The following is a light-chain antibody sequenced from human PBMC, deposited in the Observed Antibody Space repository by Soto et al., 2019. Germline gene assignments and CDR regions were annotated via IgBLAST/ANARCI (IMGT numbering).Light chain of an antibody. CDR3: SSYTSSSTLVV. CDR2: EVS. Sequence: QSALTQPASLSGSPGQSITISCTGTSSDIGAYDYVSWYQQHPGKAPKLMIYEVSNRPSGVSNRFSGSKSGNTASLTISGLQAEDEADYYCSSYTSSSTLVVFGTGTKVTVL. J-gene: IGLJ1*01. CDR1: SSDIGAYDY. V-gene: IGLV2-14*01.